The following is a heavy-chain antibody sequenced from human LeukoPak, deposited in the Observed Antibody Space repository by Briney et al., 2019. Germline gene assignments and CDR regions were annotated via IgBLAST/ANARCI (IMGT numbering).Heavy chain of an antibody. V-gene: IGHV3-66*01. J-gene: IGHJ4*02. Sequence: GGSLILSCAASGFTVRSNFMSWVRQAPGKGLEWVSLITKDGSTYYADSVKGRFAISKDNSLNTLYLQMNSLRAEDTAVYYCARGNTVIGTPLGWGQGTLVTVSS. CDR2: ITKDGST. CDR1: GFTVRSNF. D-gene: IGHD5-18*01. CDR3: ARGNTVIGTPLG.